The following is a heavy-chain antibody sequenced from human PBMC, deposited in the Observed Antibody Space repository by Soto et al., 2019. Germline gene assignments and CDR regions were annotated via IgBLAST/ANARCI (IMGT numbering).Heavy chain of an antibody. Sequence: QVQLVESGGGLVKPGGSLRLSCAASGFTFSDYYMSWIRQAPGKGLEWVSYISSSGSTIYYAVSVKGRFTISRDNAKNSLYLQMNSLRAEDTAVYYCARGYCITTSCFHPGWYFDLWGRGTLVTVSS. V-gene: IGHV3-11*01. CDR2: ISSSGSTI. CDR3: ARGYCITTSCFHPGWYFDL. CDR1: GFTFSDYY. D-gene: IGHD2-2*01. J-gene: IGHJ2*01.